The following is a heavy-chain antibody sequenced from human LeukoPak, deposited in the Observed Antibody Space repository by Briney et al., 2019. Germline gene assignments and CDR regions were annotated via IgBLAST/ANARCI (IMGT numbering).Heavy chain of an antibody. J-gene: IGHJ5*02. CDR1: GLTFSDAW. Sequence: GGSLRLSCAVSGLTFSDAWMSWVRQAPGKGLEWVGRIKSKADGEKVDYAAPGKGRFTISRDDSKNTAFLQMNSLKTEDTAIYYCTTGSLVDPWGQGTLVTVSS. V-gene: IGHV3-15*01. CDR3: TTGSLVDP. CDR2: IKSKADGEKV.